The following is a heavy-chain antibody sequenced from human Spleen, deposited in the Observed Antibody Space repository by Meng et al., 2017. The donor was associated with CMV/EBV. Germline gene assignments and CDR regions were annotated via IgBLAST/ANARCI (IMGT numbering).Heavy chain of an antibody. D-gene: IGHD6-13*01. CDR2: IHSGGST. CDR1: GFIVSANY. J-gene: IGHJ4*02. V-gene: IGHV3-66*02. CDR3: ARSVGTAADY. Sequence: RLSCAASGFIVSANYMSWVRQAPGKGLEWVSIIHSGGSTYYTDSVKGRFTVSRDNSYNTLYLQMSSLSAEDTAVYYCARSVGTAADYWGQGTLVTVSS.